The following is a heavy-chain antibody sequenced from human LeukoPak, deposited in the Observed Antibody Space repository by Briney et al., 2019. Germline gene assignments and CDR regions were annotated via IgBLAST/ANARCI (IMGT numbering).Heavy chain of an antibody. CDR1: GGTFSSYA. CDR3: AKASYYYDTRHFDY. D-gene: IGHD3-22*01. CDR2: VSGSGGST. V-gene: IGHV3-23*01. J-gene: IGHJ4*02. Sequence: GASVKVSCKASGGTFSSYAMSWVRQAPGTGLEWVSAVSGSGGSTYYADSVKGRFTISRDTSKNTLYLQMNSLRAEDTAVYYCAKASYYYDTRHFDYWGQGTLVTVSS.